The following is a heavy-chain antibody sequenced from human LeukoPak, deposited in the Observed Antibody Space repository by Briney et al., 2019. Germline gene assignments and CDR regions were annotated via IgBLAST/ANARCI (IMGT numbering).Heavy chain of an antibody. V-gene: IGHV3-7*03. CDR3: ARDSLIQYGSVSYWGFDY. CDR2: IKTDGSDK. CDR1: GFTFCNYW. D-gene: IGHD3-10*01. Sequence: PGGSLRLSCAASGFTFCNYWRSGVGQAPGKGPDWFGDIKTDGSDKYYVGSVKGRFTISRDNAKRSLYLQMNNLRAEDTAVYYCARDSLIQYGSVSYWGFDYWGQGILATVSS. J-gene: IGHJ4*02.